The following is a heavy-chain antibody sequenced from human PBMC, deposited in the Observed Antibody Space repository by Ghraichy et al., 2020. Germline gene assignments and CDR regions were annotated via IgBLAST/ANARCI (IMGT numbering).Heavy chain of an antibody. CDR3: ARELGVVVVPAALDF. V-gene: IGHV3-11*01. CDR1: GFSFSDYY. D-gene: IGHD2-2*01. Sequence: RGSLRLSCAASGFSFSDYYMSWIRQAPGKGLEYLSFISGSGGAKYHADSVKGRFTISRDNANNSLYLQMNSLRAEDTAVYYCARELGVVVVPAALDFWGRGLLVTVSS. CDR2: ISGSGGAK. J-gene: IGHJ4*02.